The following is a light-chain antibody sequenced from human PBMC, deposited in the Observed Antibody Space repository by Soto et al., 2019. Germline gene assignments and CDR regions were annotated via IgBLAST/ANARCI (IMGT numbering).Light chain of an antibody. CDR3: QQYYSYPWT. CDR2: KAS. CDR1: QSISSW. Sequence: IQMTQSPSTLSASLGDRVTITFRASQSISSWLAWYQQKPGKAPKGPLYKASTLESGAPSRFSGSGSGTEFTLTISSLQPDDFATYYCQQYYSYPWTFGQGTKV. J-gene: IGKJ1*01. V-gene: IGKV1-5*03.